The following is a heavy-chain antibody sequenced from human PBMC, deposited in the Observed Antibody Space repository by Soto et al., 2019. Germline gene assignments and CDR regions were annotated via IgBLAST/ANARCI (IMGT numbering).Heavy chain of an antibody. D-gene: IGHD1-20*01. Sequence: GASVKVSCKASGYTFTSYVINWVRRAPGQGLEWMGRIIPILGIANYAQKFQGRVTITADKSTSTAYMELSSLRSDDTAVYYCARDAAIGMNDYWGQGTLVTVSS. J-gene: IGHJ4*02. V-gene: IGHV1-69*04. CDR3: ARDAAIGMNDY. CDR2: IIPILGIA. CDR1: GYTFTSYV.